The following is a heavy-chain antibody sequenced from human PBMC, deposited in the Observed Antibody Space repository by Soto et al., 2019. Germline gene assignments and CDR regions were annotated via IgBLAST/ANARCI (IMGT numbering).Heavy chain of an antibody. CDR1: GYTFTGYS. Sequence: ASVKVSCKASGYTFTGYSMHWVRLATGQGLERLGSFHPNSGGTNYAQKFQGWVTMTRDTSISTAYMELSRLRSDDTAVYYCARSYVRMEWLLFGNYNGMDFWGQGTTVTFSS. CDR2: FHPNSGGT. V-gene: IGHV1-2*04. J-gene: IGHJ6*02. D-gene: IGHD3-3*01. CDR3: ARSYVRMEWLLFGNYNGMDF.